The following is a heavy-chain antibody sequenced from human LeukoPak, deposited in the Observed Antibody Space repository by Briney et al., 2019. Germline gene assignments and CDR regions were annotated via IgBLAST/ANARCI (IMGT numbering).Heavy chain of an antibody. CDR1: GGSFSGYY. CDR3: ARMRNFDY. Sequence: SETLSLTCAVYGGSFSGYYWSWIRQPPGKGLEWIGEINHSRSTNYNPSLKSRVTISVDTSKNQFSLKLSSVTAADTAVYYCARMRNFDYWGQGTLVTVSS. V-gene: IGHV4-34*01. CDR2: INHSRST. J-gene: IGHJ4*02.